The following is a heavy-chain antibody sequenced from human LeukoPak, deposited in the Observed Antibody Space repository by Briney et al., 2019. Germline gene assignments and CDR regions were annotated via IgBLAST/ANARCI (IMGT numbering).Heavy chain of an antibody. V-gene: IGHV3-66*01. Sequence: GGSLRLSCAASGFTVSRNYMSWVRQAPGKGLEWVSVLYSGSTTYYADSVKGRFTISRDDSKNTLYLQMNSLRAEDTAVYYCARDTAVTLDYWGQGTLVTVSS. CDR2: LYSGSTT. J-gene: IGHJ4*02. CDR3: ARDTAVTLDY. D-gene: IGHD4-17*01. CDR1: GFTVSRNY.